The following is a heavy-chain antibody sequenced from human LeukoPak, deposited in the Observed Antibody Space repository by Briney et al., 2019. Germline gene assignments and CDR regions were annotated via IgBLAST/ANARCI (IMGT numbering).Heavy chain of an antibody. J-gene: IGHJ4*02. CDR1: GFTFSSYA. CDR3: ARGTRIMITFGGVNPPDY. V-gene: IGHV3-21*05. Sequence: GGSLRLSCAASGFTFSSYAMSWVRQAPGKGLEWVSYISSSSSYTNYADSVKGRFTISRDNAKNSLYLQMNSLRAEDTAVYYCARGTRIMITFGGVNPPDYWGQGTLVTVSS. D-gene: IGHD3-16*01. CDR2: ISSSSSYT.